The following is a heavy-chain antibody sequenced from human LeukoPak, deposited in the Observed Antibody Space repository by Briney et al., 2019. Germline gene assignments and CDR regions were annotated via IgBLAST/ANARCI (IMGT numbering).Heavy chain of an antibody. Sequence: GGSLRLSCAASGFTFSNFAMHWVRQAPGKGLEWVAIISYDRSNQYYADSVKGRFTISRDSSQNTLYLQMNSLRAEDTAVYYCARELTGYWQQYWGQGTLVTVSS. D-gene: IGHD3-9*01. CDR3: ARELTGYWQQY. CDR1: GFTFSNFA. CDR2: ISYDRSNQ. J-gene: IGHJ4*02. V-gene: IGHV3-30*04.